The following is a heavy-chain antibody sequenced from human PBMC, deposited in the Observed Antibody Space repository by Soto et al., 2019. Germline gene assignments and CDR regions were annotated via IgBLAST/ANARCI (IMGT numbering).Heavy chain of an antibody. CDR2: IYYSGST. J-gene: IGHJ5*02. D-gene: IGHD3-10*01. CDR1: GGSISSSSYY. V-gene: IGHV4-39*07. CDR3: ARLLFGAANWFDP. Sequence: SETLSLTCTVSGGSISSSSYYWGWIRQPPGKGLEWIGSIYYSGSTNYNPSLKSRVTTSVDTSKNQFSLKLSSVTAADTAVYYCARLLFGAANWFDPWGQGTLVTVSS.